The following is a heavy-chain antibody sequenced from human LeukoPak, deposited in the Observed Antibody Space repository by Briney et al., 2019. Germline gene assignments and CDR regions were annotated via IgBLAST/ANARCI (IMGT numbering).Heavy chain of an antibody. Sequence: GRSLRLSCTASGFIFADYSMSWVRQAPGEGLEWVGFGYGATREYAAAVKGRFIISRDDSTRIAYLQMNSLKTEDTAVYYCISWISRDGLKAWGQGTMVTVSS. D-gene: IGHD2-2*03. CDR1: GFIFADYS. V-gene: IGHV3-49*04. CDR2: GYGATR. J-gene: IGHJ3*01. CDR3: ISWISRDGLKA.